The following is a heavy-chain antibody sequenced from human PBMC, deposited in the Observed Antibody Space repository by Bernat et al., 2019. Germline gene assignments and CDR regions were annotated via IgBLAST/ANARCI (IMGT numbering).Heavy chain of an antibody. CDR2: IWYDGSNK. CDR3: ARDSLELPLDEPDDAFDI. D-gene: IGHD1-7*01. V-gene: IGHV3-33*01. CDR1: GFTFSSYG. Sequence: QVQLVESGGGVVQPGGSLRLSCAASGFTFSSYGMHWVRQAPGKGLEWVAVIWYDGSNKYYADSVKGRFTISRDNSKNTLYLQMNSLRAEDTAVYYCARDSLELPLDEPDDAFDIWGQGTRVTVSS. J-gene: IGHJ3*02.